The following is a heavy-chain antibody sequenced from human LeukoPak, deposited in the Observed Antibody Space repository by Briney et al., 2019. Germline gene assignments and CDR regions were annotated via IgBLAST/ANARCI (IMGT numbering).Heavy chain of an antibody. Sequence: GSLRLSCAASGFTFSSYSMNWVRQAPGKGLEWVSSISSSSSYIYYADSVKGRFTISRDNAKNSLYLQMNSLRAEDTAVYYCARDLSPSQAFDIWGQGTMVTVSS. V-gene: IGHV3-21*01. J-gene: IGHJ3*02. CDR1: GFTFSSYS. CDR2: ISSSSSYI. CDR3: ARDLSPSQAFDI.